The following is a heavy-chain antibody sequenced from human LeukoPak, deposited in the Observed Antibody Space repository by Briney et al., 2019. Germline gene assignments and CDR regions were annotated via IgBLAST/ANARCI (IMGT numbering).Heavy chain of an antibody. CDR2: IYYSGST. Sequence: SETLSLTCTVSGGSLSSPNYYWAWIRQPPGKGLEWIGNIYYSGSTYYNPSLKSRVTISVDTSKNQFSLKLSSVSAADTAVYYCACEYSSSLFHWFDPWGQGTLVTVSS. CDR1: GGSLSSPNYY. V-gene: IGHV4-39*01. D-gene: IGHD6-6*01. CDR3: ACEYSSSLFHWFDP. J-gene: IGHJ5*02.